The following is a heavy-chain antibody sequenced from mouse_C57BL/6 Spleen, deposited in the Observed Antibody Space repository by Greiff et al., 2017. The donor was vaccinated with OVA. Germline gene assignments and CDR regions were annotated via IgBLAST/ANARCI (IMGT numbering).Heavy chain of an antibody. V-gene: IGHV5-9-1*02. CDR1: GFTFSSYA. J-gene: IGHJ4*01. Sequence: EVQVVESGEGLVKPGGSLKLSCAASGFTFSSYAMSWVRQTPEKRLEWVAYISSGGDYIYYADTVKGRFTISRDNARNTLYLQMSSLKSEDTAMYYCTRGDSNYDAMDYWGQGTSVTVSS. CDR3: TRGDSNYDAMDY. D-gene: IGHD2-5*01. CDR2: ISSGGDYI.